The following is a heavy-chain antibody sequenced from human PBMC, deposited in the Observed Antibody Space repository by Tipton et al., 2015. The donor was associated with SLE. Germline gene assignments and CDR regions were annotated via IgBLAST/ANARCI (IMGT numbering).Heavy chain of an antibody. J-gene: IGHJ4*02. D-gene: IGHD6-13*01. V-gene: IGHV1-18*04. Sequence: QLVQSGAEVKKPGASVKVSCKASGYTFSSHGITWVRQAPGQGLEWVGWISGYNGKTNTAQRLQGRVTMTTDTSTSTAYMELSSLRSEDTAVYYCASRGGTGYSSSWYVGYFDYWGQGTLVTVSS. CDR1: GYTFSSHG. CDR3: ASRGGTGYSSSWYVGYFDY. CDR2: ISGYNGKT.